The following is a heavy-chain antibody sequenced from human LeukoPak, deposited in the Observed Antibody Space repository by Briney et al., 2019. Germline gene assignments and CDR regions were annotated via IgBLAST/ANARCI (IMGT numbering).Heavy chain of an antibody. CDR2: IYYSGNT. Sequence: SETLSLTCTVSGGSISSSNYYWGWIRQPPGKGLEWIGSIYYSGNTYYNPSLKSRVTISVDTSKNQFSLKLTSVTAADTAVYYCARQGTVTTYYYYYYGMDVWGQGTTVTVSS. CDR1: GGSISSSNYY. J-gene: IGHJ6*02. V-gene: IGHV4-39*01. D-gene: IGHD4-17*01. CDR3: ARQGTVTTYYYYYYGMDV.